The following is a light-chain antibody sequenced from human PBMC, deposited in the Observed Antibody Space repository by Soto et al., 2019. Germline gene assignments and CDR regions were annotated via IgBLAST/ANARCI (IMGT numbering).Light chain of an antibody. CDR3: SSYAGTNHVV. Sequence: QSALTQPPSASGAPGQSVTISCTGTSTDVGGYNFVSWYQQHPGKAPKLMISGDTKRPSGVPDRFSGSKSGNTASLTVSGLQAEDEADYYCSSYAGTNHVVFGGGTKLTVL. V-gene: IGLV2-8*01. J-gene: IGLJ3*02. CDR2: GDT. CDR1: STDVGGYNF.